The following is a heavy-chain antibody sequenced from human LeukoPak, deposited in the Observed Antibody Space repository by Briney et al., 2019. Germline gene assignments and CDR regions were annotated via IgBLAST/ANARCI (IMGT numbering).Heavy chain of an antibody. D-gene: IGHD1-26*01. J-gene: IGHJ4*02. CDR2: INHSGST. CDR3: ARGVGATGGGFDY. CDR1: DGSFSGYY. V-gene: IGHV4-34*01. Sequence: SETLSLTCAVYDGSFSGYYWSWIRQPPGKGLEWIGEINHSGSTNYNPSLKSRVTILVDTSENQFSLKLTSVTAADTAVYYCARGVGATGGGFDYWGQGTLVTVSS.